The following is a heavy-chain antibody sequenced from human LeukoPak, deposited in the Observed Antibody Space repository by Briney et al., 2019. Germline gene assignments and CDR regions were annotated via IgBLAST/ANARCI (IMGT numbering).Heavy chain of an antibody. D-gene: IGHD6-19*01. J-gene: IGHJ4*02. CDR2: INSDGSEK. CDR1: GFPFTSHW. V-gene: IGHV3-7*03. CDR3: AKDMDLGVVAGTANY. Sequence: PGGSLRLSCAASGFPFTSHWLSWFRQSPGRGLEWVAHINSDGSEKNYADSVKGRFTISRDNAKNSLYLQMNSLRAEDTALYYCAKDMDLGVVAGTANYWGQGTLVTASS.